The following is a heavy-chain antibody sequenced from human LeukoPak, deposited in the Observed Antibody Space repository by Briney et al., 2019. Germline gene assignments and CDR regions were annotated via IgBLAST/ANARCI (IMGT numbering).Heavy chain of an antibody. Sequence: ASVKVSCKVSGYTLIELSMHWVRQAPGKGLEWMGGFDPEDGETIYAQKFQGRVTMTEDTSTDTAYMELSSLRSEDTAVYYCATVSLNSGSYPDWGQGTLVTVSS. J-gene: IGHJ4*02. CDR1: GYTLIELS. D-gene: IGHD1-26*01. CDR2: FDPEDGET. CDR3: ATVSLNSGSYPD. V-gene: IGHV1-24*01.